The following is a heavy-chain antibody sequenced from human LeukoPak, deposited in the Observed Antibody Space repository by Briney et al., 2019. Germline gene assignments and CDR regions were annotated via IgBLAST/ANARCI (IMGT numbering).Heavy chain of an antibody. CDR3: AKGGVWPRWFDP. J-gene: IGHJ5*01. D-gene: IGHD6-13*01. Sequence: PGGSLRLSCAASGFTFSSYAMSWVRQAPGKGLEWVSAIGSSGGSAYYADSVNDRFTISRDNSKNTLYLQMNSLRADDTAIYYCAKGGVWPRWFDPWGQGTLVNVPS. CDR2: IGSSGGSA. CDR1: GFTFSSYA. V-gene: IGHV3-23*01.